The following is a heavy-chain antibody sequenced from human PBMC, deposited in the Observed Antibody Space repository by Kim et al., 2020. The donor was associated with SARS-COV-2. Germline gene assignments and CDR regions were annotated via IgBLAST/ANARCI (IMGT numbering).Heavy chain of an antibody. V-gene: IGHV3-23*01. CDR1: GFTFSSYA. Sequence: GGSLRLSCAASGFTFSSYAMSWVRQAPGKGLEWVSAISGSGGSTYYADSVKGRFTISRDNSKNTLYLQMNSLRAEDTAVYYCAKETLLLRWRKSATFDYWGQGTLVTVSS. CDR3: AKETLLLRWRKSATFDY. J-gene: IGHJ4*02. D-gene: IGHD4-17*01. CDR2: ISGSGGST.